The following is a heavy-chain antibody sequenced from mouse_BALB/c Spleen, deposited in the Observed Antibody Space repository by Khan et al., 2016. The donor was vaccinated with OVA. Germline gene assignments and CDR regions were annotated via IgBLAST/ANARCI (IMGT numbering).Heavy chain of an antibody. CDR1: GYSITSGYA. CDR3: ARGNYCGYYFDY. Sequence: EVQLQETGPGLVKPSQSLSLTCTVTGYSITSGYAWNWIRQFPGNKLEWMGYISYSGVTSYNPSLKSRISITRDTSKNQFFLQLNSLTTEDTATYYCARGNYCGYYFDYWGQGTTLTVSS. CDR2: ISYSGVT. D-gene: IGHD1-1*01. J-gene: IGHJ2*01. V-gene: IGHV3-2*02.